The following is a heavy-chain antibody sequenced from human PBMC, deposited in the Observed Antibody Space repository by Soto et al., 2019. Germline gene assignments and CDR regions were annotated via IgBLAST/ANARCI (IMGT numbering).Heavy chain of an antibody. J-gene: IGHJ6*02. CDR2: INHSGST. V-gene: IGHV4-34*01. CDR1: VGYFSVYY. Sequence: NPAETLCLACAFYVGYFSVYYWSWIRQPPGRELDSTAAINHSGSTNYNPSLKSRVTISVDTSKNQFSLKLSSVTAADTAVYYCARGEVDTAIWSFGDSSSYPYYYGMDVWGQGTTVTVSS. D-gene: IGHD5-18*01. CDR3: ARGEVDTAIWSFGDSSSYPYYYGMDV.